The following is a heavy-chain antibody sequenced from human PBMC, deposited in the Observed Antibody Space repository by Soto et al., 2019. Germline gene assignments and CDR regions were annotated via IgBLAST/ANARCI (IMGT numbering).Heavy chain of an antibody. CDR3: TRLLYGYHFDY. J-gene: IGHJ4*02. CDR2: TYESGST. V-gene: IGHV4-59*02. D-gene: IGHD4-17*01. Sequence: QVQLQESGPGLVKPSETLSLTCTVSGDSVSRNHWGWIRQSPGKGLEWIGYTYESGSTNYNPSLQSRVTMSADTSKKQFSLNLTSVTAADTAVYYCTRLLYGYHFDYWGQGALVTVSS. CDR1: GDSVSRNH.